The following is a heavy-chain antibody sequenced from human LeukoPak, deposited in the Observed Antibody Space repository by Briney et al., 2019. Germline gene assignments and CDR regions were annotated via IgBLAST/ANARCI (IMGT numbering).Heavy chain of an antibody. V-gene: IGHV4-61*02. D-gene: IGHD2-15*01. CDR3: ARTRINCSGGSCYPGYFDY. CDR1: GGSISSGSYY. Sequence: SETLSLTCTVSGGSISSGSYYWSWIRQPAGKGLEWIGRIYTSGSTNYNPSLKSRVTISVDTSKNQFSLKLSSVTAADTAVYYCARTRINCSGGSCYPGYFDYWGQGTLVTVSS. CDR2: IYTSGST. J-gene: IGHJ4*02.